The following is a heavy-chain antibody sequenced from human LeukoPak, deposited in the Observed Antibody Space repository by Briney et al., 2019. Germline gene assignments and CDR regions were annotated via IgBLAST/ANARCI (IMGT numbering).Heavy chain of an antibody. CDR1: GFTFSSYG. V-gene: IGHV3-30*03. Sequence: GGSLRLSCAASGFTFSSYGMHWVRQAPGKGLEWVAVISYDGSNKYYADSVKGRFTISRDNSKNALYLQMNSLKTEDTAVYYCTTDNYLWVGDLFGEHSWGQGTLVTVSS. J-gene: IGHJ4*02. D-gene: IGHD3-10*01. CDR3: TTDNYLWVGDLFGEHS. CDR2: ISYDGSNK.